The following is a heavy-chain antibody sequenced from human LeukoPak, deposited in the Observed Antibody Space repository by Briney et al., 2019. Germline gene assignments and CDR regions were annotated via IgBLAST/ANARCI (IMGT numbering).Heavy chain of an antibody. CDR3: ATDHLRGAQGVDY. V-gene: IGHV1-24*01. J-gene: IGHJ4*02. CDR2: FDPEDGET. CDR1: GYTRTELS. Sequence: ASVKVSCKVSGYTRTELSMHWVRKAPGKGLEWMGGFDPEDGETIYAQKFQGRVTMTEDTSTDTAYMELSSLRSEDTAVYYCATDHLRGAQGVDYWGQGTLVTVSS. D-gene: IGHD4/OR15-4a*01.